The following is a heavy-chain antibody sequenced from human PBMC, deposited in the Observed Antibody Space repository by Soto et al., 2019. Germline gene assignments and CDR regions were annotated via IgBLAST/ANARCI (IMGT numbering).Heavy chain of an antibody. CDR2: IIPILGIA. V-gene: IGHV1-69*02. CDR3: ARLIGSTSFSYYYMDV. D-gene: IGHD2-2*01. J-gene: IGHJ6*03. Sequence: QVQLVQSGAEVKKPGSSVKVSCKASGGTFSSYTISWVRQAPGQGLEWMGRIIPILGIANYAQKFQGRVTITADNSTSTAYMELSSLRSEDTAVYYCARLIGSTSFSYYYMDVWGKGTTVTVSS. CDR1: GGTFSSYT.